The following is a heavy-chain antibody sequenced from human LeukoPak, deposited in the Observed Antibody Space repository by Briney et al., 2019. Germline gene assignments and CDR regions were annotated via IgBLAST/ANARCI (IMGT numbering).Heavy chain of an antibody. D-gene: IGHD4-17*01. V-gene: IGHV4-39*07. CDR2: IYYSGST. J-gene: IGHJ4*02. CDR1: GGSISSSNYY. CDR3: AREEPYGDSHFDY. Sequence: KPSETLSLTCTVSGGSISSSNYYWGWIRQPPGKGLEWIGSIYYSGSTYYNPSLKSRVTISVDTPKNQFSLKLSSVTAADTAVYYCAREEPYGDSHFDYWGQGTLVTVSS.